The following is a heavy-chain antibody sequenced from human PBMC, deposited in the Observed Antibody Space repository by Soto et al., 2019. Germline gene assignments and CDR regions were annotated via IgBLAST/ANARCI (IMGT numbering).Heavy chain of an antibody. CDR3: ARLGYGGSTSCYGYFDD. CDR2: ISSSSIYI. D-gene: IGHD2-2*01. Sequence: EVQLVESGGGLVKPGGSLRLSCAASGFIFSDYSMNWVRQAPGKGLEWVSYISSSSIYIYNADSVKGRFTIARYNAKNSLYLQMNSLTTEDTAVYYCARLGYGGSTSCYGYFDDWGQGTLVTVSS. V-gene: IGHV3-21*01. J-gene: IGHJ4*02. CDR1: GFIFSDYS.